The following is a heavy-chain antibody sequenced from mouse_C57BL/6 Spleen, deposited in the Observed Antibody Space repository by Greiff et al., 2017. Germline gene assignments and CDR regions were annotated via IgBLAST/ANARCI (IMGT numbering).Heavy chain of an antibody. CDR3: SDQAWFAD. J-gene: IGHJ3*01. D-gene: IGHD3-2*02. Sequence: QVQLQQSGPELVKPGASVKISCKASGYAFSSSWMNWVKQRPGKGLEWIGRIYPGDGDTNYNGKFKGKATLTADKSSSTAYMQLSSLTSVDSAVYFCSDQAWFADWGQGTLVTVSA. CDR2: IYPGDGDT. V-gene: IGHV1-82*01. CDR1: GYAFSSSW.